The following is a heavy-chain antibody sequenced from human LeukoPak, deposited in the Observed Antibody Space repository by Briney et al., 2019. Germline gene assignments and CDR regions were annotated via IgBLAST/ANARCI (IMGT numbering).Heavy chain of an antibody. Sequence: ASVKVSCKASGYTFTGYYMHWVRQAPGQGLEWMGRINPNSGGTNYAQKFQGRVTMARDTSISTAYMELSRLRSDDTAVYYCARRIQVGATTRYFDYWGQGTLVTVSS. J-gene: IGHJ4*02. CDR1: GYTFTGYY. CDR2: INPNSGGT. CDR3: ARRIQVGATTRYFDY. V-gene: IGHV1-2*06. D-gene: IGHD1-26*01.